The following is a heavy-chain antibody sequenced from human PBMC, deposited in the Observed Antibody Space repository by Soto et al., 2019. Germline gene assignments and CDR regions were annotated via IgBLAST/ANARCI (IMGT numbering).Heavy chain of an antibody. J-gene: IGHJ4*02. CDR3: AKARAQYYDWSGYPVDY. V-gene: IGHV4-59*12. Sequence: SETLSLTSSVSGDSISSGYWTWIRHPPGKGLEWIGYIYLGGSINYNPSLKSRVIISVDTAKNQFYLRLNSLRAEDTAVYYCAKARAQYYDWSGYPVDYWGQGTLVTVSS. D-gene: IGHD3-3*01. CDR1: GDSISSGY. CDR2: IYLGGSI.